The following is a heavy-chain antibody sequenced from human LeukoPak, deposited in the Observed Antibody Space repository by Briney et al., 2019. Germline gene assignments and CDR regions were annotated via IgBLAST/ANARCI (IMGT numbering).Heavy chain of an antibody. D-gene: IGHD6-19*01. CDR3: AIPESSVWYNY. V-gene: IGHV5-51*01. CDR1: GYTFTTYS. CDR2: IFPGDSDT. Sequence: PGESLKVSCKGSGYTFTTYSIAWVRQMPGKGLEWMGIIFPGDSDTRYSPSFQGLVTISADKSISTAYLQWSSLKASDTAMYYCAIPESSVWYNYCGQGTLVTVSS. J-gene: IGHJ4*02.